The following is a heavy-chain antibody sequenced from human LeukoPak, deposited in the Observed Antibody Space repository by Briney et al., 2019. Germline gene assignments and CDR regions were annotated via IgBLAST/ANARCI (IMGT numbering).Heavy chain of an antibody. CDR3: AKDSDIAVAGSDDALDV. V-gene: IGHV3-30*18. CDR2: ISYDGSIE. Sequence: GGSLRLSCAASGFTFSSYGMHWVRQTPGKGLEWVALISYDGSIEYYVDSVKGRFTISRDNSKNTLFLQMNSLRPEYTAVYYCAKDSDIAVAGSDDALDVWGQGTMVTVSS. J-gene: IGHJ3*01. CDR1: GFTFSSYG. D-gene: IGHD6-19*01.